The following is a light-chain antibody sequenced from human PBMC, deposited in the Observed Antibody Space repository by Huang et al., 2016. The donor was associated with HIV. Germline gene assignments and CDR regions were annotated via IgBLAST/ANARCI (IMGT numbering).Light chain of an antibody. Sequence: EIVLTQSPGTLSLSPGERATLSCRASQSVSNSYLAWYQQKLGQPPRLLIYGASSRATGIPDRFSGGGSGTDFTLTISRLEPEDFAVYYCQQYGTSPRTFGQGTKLEIK. CDR2: GAS. J-gene: IGKJ2*01. V-gene: IGKV3-20*01. CDR3: QQYGTSPRT. CDR1: QSVSNSY.